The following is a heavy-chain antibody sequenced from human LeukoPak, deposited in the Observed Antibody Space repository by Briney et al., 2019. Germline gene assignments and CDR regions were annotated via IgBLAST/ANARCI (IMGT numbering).Heavy chain of an antibody. J-gene: IGHJ3*02. CDR3: ARGIYYYGSGSYFAGYDAFDI. CDR1: GFTFSSYS. V-gene: IGHV3-21*01. Sequence: KTGGSLRLSCAASGFTFSSYSMNWVRQAPGKGLEWVSSISSSSSYIYYADSVKGRFTISRDNAKNSLYLQMNSLRAEDTAVYYCARGIYYYGSGSYFAGYDAFDIWGQGTMVTVSS. CDR2: ISSSSSYI. D-gene: IGHD3-10*01.